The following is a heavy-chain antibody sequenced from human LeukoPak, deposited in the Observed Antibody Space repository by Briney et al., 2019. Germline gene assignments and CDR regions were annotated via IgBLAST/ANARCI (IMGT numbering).Heavy chain of an antibody. Sequence: PSETLSLTCTVSGGSISTYYWNWIRQPPGKGLEWIGYIYYSGSTNYNPSLKSRVTISLDTSKNQFSLKLSSVTAADTAVYYCARRDSSAYYLYAFEIWGQGTMVTVSS. D-gene: IGHD3-22*01. CDR2: IYYSGST. J-gene: IGHJ3*02. V-gene: IGHV4-59*08. CDR1: GGSISTYY. CDR3: ARRDSSAYYLYAFEI.